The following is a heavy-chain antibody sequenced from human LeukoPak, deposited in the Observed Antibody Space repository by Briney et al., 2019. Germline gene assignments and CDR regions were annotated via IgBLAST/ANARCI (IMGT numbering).Heavy chain of an antibody. D-gene: IGHD6-19*01. CDR2: FDPEDGET. Sequence: GASVKVSCKVSGCTLTELSMHWVRQAPGKGLEWMGGFDPEDGETIYAQKFQGRVTMTEDTSTDTAYMELSSLRSEDTAVYYCATASGNRGWLDAFDIWGQGTMVTVSS. J-gene: IGHJ3*02. CDR3: ATASGNRGWLDAFDI. V-gene: IGHV1-24*01. CDR1: GCTLTELS.